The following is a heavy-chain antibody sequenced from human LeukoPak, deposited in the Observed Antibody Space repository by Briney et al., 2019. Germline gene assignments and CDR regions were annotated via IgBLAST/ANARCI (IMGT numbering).Heavy chain of an antibody. Sequence: PSETLSLTCTVSGGSISGSNYYWGWIRQSPGKGPEWIENIYHSGSTYYNPSLKSRVNISVDTSKNQFSLKLRSVAAADTALYYCARTYTGSDFDPRGQGTLVTVSS. J-gene: IGHJ5*02. D-gene: IGHD1-26*01. CDR3: ARTYTGSDFDP. CDR1: GGSISGSNYY. CDR2: IYHSGST. V-gene: IGHV4-39*01.